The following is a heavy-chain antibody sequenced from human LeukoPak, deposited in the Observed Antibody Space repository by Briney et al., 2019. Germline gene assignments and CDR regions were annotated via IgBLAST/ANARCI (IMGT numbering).Heavy chain of an antibody. Sequence: GSLRLSCAASGFNFSNYWMSWVRQTPGKGLAWVANINRDGSEKYYVDSVEGQFTISRDNAKNSLFLQMNSLRVEDTAVYYCARRRGYSYGRNNYYFDYWGQGTLVTVSS. CDR3: ARRRGYSYGRNNYYFDY. D-gene: IGHD5-18*01. J-gene: IGHJ4*02. V-gene: IGHV3-7*03. CDR1: GFNFSNYW. CDR2: INRDGSEK.